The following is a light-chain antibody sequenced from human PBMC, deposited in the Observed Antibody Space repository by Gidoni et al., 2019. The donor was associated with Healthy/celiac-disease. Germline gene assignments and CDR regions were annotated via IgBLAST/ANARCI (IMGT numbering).Light chain of an antibody. CDR2: GAS. CDR3: QQYGSSPGGT. J-gene: IGKJ2*01. V-gene: IGKV3-20*01. CDR1: QSVSSSY. Sequence: EIVLTQSPGTLSLSLGERATLSCRASQSVSSSYLAWYQQKPGQAPRLLIYGASSRATGLPDRFSGSGSGTDFTLTISRLEPEDFAVYYCQQYGSSPGGTFGQGTKLEIK.